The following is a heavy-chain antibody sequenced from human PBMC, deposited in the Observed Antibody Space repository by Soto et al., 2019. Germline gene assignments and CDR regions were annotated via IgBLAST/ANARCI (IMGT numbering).Heavy chain of an antibody. D-gene: IGHD2-21*02. J-gene: IGHJ4*02. Sequence: ASVKVSCKASGYTFTSYAMHWVRQAPGQRLEWTGWINAGNGNTKYSQKFQGRDTITRDTSASTAYMELSSLRSEDTAVYYCARSIVVVTAADYWGQGTLVTVSS. V-gene: IGHV1-3*01. CDR2: INAGNGNT. CDR1: GYTFTSYA. CDR3: ARSIVVVTAADY.